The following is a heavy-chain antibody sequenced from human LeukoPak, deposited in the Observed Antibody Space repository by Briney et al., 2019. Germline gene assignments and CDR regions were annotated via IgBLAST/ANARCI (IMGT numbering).Heavy chain of an antibody. CDR2: IYHSGST. V-gene: IGHV4-38-2*01. D-gene: IGHD2-2*01. CDR1: GYSISSGYY. Sequence: PSETLSLTCAASGYSISSGYYWGWIRQPPGKGLEWIGSIYHSGSTYYNPSLKSRVTISVDTSKNQFSLKLSSVTAADTAVYYCARAPVVPAAIFYWGQGTLVTVSS. J-gene: IGHJ4*02. CDR3: ARAPVVPAAIFY.